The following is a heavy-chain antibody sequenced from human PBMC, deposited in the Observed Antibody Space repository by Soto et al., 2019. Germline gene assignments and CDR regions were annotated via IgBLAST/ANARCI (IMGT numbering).Heavy chain of an antibody. CDR3: ARHRQERFGEVHANWFDP. CDR1: GGSISSYY. Sequence: SETLSLTCTVSGGSISSYYWSWIRQPPGKGLEWIGYIYYSGSTNYNPSLKSRVTISVDTSKNQFSLKLSSVTAADTAVYYCARHRQERFGEVHANWFDPWGQGTLVTVSS. D-gene: IGHD3-10*01. CDR2: IYYSGST. J-gene: IGHJ5*02. V-gene: IGHV4-59*08.